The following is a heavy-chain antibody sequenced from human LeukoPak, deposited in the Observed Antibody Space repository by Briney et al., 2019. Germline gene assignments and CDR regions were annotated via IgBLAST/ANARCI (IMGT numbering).Heavy chain of an antibody. J-gene: IGHJ4*02. CDR3: ARQQWLVPLFDY. CDR2: IYYSGST. D-gene: IGHD6-19*01. Sequence: PSETLSLTCTVSGGSISSSSYYWGWIHQPPGKGLEWIGSIYYSGSTYYNPSLKSRVTISVDTSKNQFSLKLSSVTAADTAVYYCARQQWLVPLFDYWGQGTLVTVSS. V-gene: IGHV4-39*01. CDR1: GGSISSSSYY.